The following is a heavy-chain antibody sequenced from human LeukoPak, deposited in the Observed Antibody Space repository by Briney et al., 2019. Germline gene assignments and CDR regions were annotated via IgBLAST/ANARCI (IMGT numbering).Heavy chain of an antibody. CDR2: ISYDGSNK. CDR1: GFTFSSYA. CDR3: ARDPWSSSSRGGYYYYMDV. J-gene: IGHJ6*03. Sequence: PGGSLRLSCAASGFTFSSYAMHWVRQAPGKGLECVAIISYDGSNKYYADSVKGRFTISRDNSKNTLYLQMNSLRAEDTAAYYCARDPWSSSSRGGYYYYMDVWGKGTTVTVSS. V-gene: IGHV3-30-3*01. D-gene: IGHD6-6*01.